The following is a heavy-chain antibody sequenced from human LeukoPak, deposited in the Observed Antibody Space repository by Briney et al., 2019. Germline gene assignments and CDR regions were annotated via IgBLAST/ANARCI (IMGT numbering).Heavy chain of an antibody. CDR3: ARQPYGDYPEEYYYYGMDV. CDR2: IYPGDSDT. V-gene: IGHV5-51*01. J-gene: IGHJ6*02. CDR1: GYSFTSYW. D-gene: IGHD4-17*01. Sequence: GESLKISCKGSGYSFTSYWIGWVRQMPGKGLEWMGIIYPGDSDTRYSPSFQGQVTISADKSISTAYLQWSSLKASDTAMYYCARQPYGDYPEEYYYYGMDVWGQGTTVTVSS.